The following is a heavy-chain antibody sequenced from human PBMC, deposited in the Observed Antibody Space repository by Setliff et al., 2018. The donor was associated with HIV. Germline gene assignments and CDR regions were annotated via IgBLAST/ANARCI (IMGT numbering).Heavy chain of an antibody. Sequence: SETLSLTCTVSGGSISSGSYYWSWIRQPAGKGLEWIGRIHTSGSTNYNPSLKSRVTISLDTSKNQFSLQLSSVTAADTAVYYCATWVRNNCNYFSYWG. CDR2: IHTSGST. V-gene: IGHV4-61*02. CDR1: GGSISSGSYY. D-gene: IGHD1-20*01. CDR3: ATWVRNNCNYFSY. J-gene: IGHJ4*01.